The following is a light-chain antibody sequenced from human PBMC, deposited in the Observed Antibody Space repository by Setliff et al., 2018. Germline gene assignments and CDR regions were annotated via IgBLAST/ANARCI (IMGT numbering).Light chain of an antibody. CDR3: QQRSDWPVT. Sequence: EIVLTQSPATLSLSPGERATLSCRASQSVGSYLAWHQQKPGQAPRLLIYDVSNRATGIPARFSGSGSGTDFTLTISSLEPEDFAVYYCQQRSDWPVTFGQGTRL. J-gene: IGKJ5*01. CDR1: QSVGSY. CDR2: DVS. V-gene: IGKV3-11*01.